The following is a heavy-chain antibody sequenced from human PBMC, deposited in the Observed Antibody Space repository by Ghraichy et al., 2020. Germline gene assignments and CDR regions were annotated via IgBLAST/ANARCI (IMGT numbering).Heavy chain of an antibody. CDR2: IYHSGST. CDR3: ARRETTVTSFDY. V-gene: IGHV4-38-2*02. Sequence: SETLSLTCTVSGYSISSGYYWGWIRQPPGKGLEWIGSIYHSGSTYYNPSLKSRVTISVDTSKNQFSLKLSSVTAADTAVYYCARRETTVTSFDYWGQGTLVSVSS. CDR1: GYSISSGYY. D-gene: IGHD4-17*01. J-gene: IGHJ4*02.